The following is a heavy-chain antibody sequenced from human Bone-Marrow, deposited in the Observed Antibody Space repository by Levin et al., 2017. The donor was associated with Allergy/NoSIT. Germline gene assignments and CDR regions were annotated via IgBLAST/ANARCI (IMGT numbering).Heavy chain of an antibody. Sequence: GGSLRLSCAASGFTFSSYTMNWVRQAPGKGLEWVSSISGSSSYINFSDSVKGRLTISRDNTKNSLFLQMNNLRAEDTAVYYCARRNDFWSRTHGGYYFFIDVWGTGTTVTVSS. CDR1: GFTFSSYT. J-gene: IGHJ6*03. CDR3: ARRNDFWSRTHGGYYFFIDV. V-gene: IGHV3-21*01. D-gene: IGHD3-3*01. CDR2: ISGSSSYI.